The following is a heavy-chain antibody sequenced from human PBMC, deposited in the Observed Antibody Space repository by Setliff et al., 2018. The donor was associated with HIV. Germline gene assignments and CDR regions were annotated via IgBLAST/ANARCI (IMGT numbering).Heavy chain of an antibody. CDR1: GYTFTGSF. J-gene: IGHJ6*03. Sequence: ASVKVSCKSSGYTFTGSFMHWVRQAPGQGLEWMGWINCNSGGTYYAQKFQGWVTMTRDTSISTAYMELSRLRSDDTAVYYCARVQVGDPYYSYYYMDVWGEGTTVTVSS. D-gene: IGHD2-8*02. CDR3: ARVQVGDPYYSYYYMDV. V-gene: IGHV1-2*04. CDR2: INCNSGGT.